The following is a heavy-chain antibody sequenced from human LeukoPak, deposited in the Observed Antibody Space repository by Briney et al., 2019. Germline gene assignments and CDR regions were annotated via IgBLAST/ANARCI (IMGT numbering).Heavy chain of an antibody. CDR1: GGSISSSSYY. V-gene: IGHV4-39*07. Sequence: SETLSLTCTVSGGSISSSSYYWGWIRQPPGKGLEWIGSIYYSGSTNYNPSLKSRVTISVDTSKNQFSLKLSSVTAADTAVYYCARLSYCSSTSCYRDAFDIWGQGTMVTVSS. D-gene: IGHD2-2*01. J-gene: IGHJ3*02. CDR3: ARLSYCSSTSCYRDAFDI. CDR2: IYYSGST.